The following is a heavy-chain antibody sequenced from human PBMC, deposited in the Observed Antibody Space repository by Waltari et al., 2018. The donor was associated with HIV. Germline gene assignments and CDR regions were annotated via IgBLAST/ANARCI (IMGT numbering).Heavy chain of an antibody. D-gene: IGHD1-26*01. Sequence: CVASGFTFSKYWMTWVRRAPGKGLEWVANIKQDGNEKNYLDSVKGRFTISRDNAKNSLYLQMNNLRDEDSATYYCARAYSGTYRIGDYWGQGTLVTVSS. J-gene: IGHJ4*02. CDR1: GFTFSKYW. CDR3: ARAYSGTYRIGDY. V-gene: IGHV3-7*01. CDR2: IKQDGNEK.